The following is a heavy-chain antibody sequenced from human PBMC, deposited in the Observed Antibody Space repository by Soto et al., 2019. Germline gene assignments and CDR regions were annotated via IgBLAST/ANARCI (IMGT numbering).Heavy chain of an antibody. V-gene: IGHV5-51*01. J-gene: IGHJ5*02. Sequence: PGESLKISCEGSGYKFGNYWIGWVRQTPGKGLEWMGIIYPGDSDTVYNPSFQGQVTMSVDKYGNTAYLQWSSLQTSDTGIYYCARHMGPSIGWLDPWGQGTQVTVS. CDR1: GYKFGNYW. CDR2: IYPGDSDT. CDR3: ARHMGPSIGWLDP. D-gene: IGHD2-15*01.